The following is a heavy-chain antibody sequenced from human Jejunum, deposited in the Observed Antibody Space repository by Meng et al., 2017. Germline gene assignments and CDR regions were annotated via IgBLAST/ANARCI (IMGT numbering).Heavy chain of an antibody. CDR2: INAGIGDT. J-gene: IGHJ4*02. Sequence: QVQLVQSGAEVKKPGASVKVSCKASGYTFINNALHWMRQAPGQSLEWVGWINAGIGDTKYSQNLQGRVTITRDTSASTTYMELRSLKSEDTATYYCARDRGATYSFDYWGQGTLDTVSS. D-gene: IGHD1-26*01. V-gene: IGHV1-3*01. CDR1: GYTFINNA. CDR3: ARDRGATYSFDY.